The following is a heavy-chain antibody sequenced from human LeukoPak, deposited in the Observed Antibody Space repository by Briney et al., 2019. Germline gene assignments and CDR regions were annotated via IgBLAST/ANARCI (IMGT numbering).Heavy chain of an antibody. Sequence: SVKVSCKASGGTFSSYAISWVRQAPGQGLEWMGGIIPIFGTANYAQKFQGRVTITADKSTSTAYMELSSLRSEDTAVYYCAGGRATVTTTYYYYYMDVWGKGATVTVSS. CDR2: IIPIFGTA. CDR3: AGGRATVTTTYYYYYMDV. V-gene: IGHV1-69*06. CDR1: GGTFSSYA. D-gene: IGHD4-17*01. J-gene: IGHJ6*03.